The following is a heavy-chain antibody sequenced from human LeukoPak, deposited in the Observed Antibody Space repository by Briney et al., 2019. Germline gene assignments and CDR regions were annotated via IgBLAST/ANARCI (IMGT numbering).Heavy chain of an antibody. D-gene: IGHD3-10*01. CDR2: IYHSGST. CDR1: GGSISSSNW. V-gene: IGHV4-4*02. Sequence: PSETLSLTFAVSGGSISSSNWWSWVRQPPGKGLEWIGEIYHSGSTNYNPSLKSRVTISVDKSKNQFSLKLSSVTAADTAVYYCARGTMVRGVKIQYYFDYWGQGTLVTVSS. J-gene: IGHJ4*02. CDR3: ARGTMVRGVKIQYYFDY.